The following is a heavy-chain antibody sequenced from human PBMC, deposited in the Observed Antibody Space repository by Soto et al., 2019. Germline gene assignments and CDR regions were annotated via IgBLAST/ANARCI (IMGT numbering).Heavy chain of an antibody. CDR1: GGSISSSSYY. CDR3: ARGRRPDYDFWSGRHDAFDI. Sequence: SETLSLTCTVSGGSISSSSYYWGWIRQPPGKGLEWIGSIYYSGSTNYNPSLKSRVIISVDTSQHQFSLKVTSVTAADTAVYYCARGRRPDYDFWSGRHDAFDIWGQGTMVTVSS. V-gene: IGHV4-39*07. CDR2: IYYSGST. D-gene: IGHD3-3*01. J-gene: IGHJ3*02.